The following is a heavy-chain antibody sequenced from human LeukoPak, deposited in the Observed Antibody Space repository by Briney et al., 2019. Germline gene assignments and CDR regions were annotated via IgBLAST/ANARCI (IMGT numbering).Heavy chain of an antibody. CDR2: ISGSGGST. V-gene: IGHV3-23*01. CDR3: AKSIRYDSSGYYSTGLDAFDI. J-gene: IGHJ3*02. CDR1: GFTFSSYA. D-gene: IGHD3-22*01. Sequence: GGSPRLSCAASGFTFSSYAMSWVRQAPGKGLEWVSAISGSGGSTYYADSVKGRFTISRDNSKNTLYLQMNSLRAEDTAVYYCAKSIRYDSSGYYSTGLDAFDIWGQGTMVTVSS.